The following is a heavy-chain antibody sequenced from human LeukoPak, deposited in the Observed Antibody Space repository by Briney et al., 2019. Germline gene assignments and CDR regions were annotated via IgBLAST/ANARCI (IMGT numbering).Heavy chain of an antibody. CDR3: ARLLWFGELAQTWFDP. V-gene: IGHV4-39*01. CDR1: GGSISSSSYY. CDR2: IYYSGST. J-gene: IGHJ5*02. Sequence: SETLSLTCTVSGGSISSSSYYWGWIRQPPGKGLEWIVSIYYSGSTYYNPSLKSRVTISVDTSKNQFSLKLSSVTAADTAVYYCARLLWFGELAQTWFDPWGQGTLVTVSS. D-gene: IGHD3-10*01.